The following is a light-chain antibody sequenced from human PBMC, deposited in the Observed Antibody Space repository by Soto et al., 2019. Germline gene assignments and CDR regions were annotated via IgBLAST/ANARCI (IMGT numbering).Light chain of an antibody. J-gene: IGKJ2*01. CDR1: QSVTSNF. V-gene: IGKV3-20*01. CDR2: GAS. Sequence: ENVWTQSPGTLSLSPGERATLSCRASQSVTSNFLAWYQQKPGQAPRLLIYGASTRAAGVPDRFSGSGSGTDFTLTITRLEPDDFAVYYCQQYGRSPLLYTFGQGTKLGVK. CDR3: QQYGRSPLLYT.